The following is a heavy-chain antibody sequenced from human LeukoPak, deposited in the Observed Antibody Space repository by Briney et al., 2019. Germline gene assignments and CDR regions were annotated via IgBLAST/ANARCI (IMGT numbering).Heavy chain of an antibody. Sequence: GGSLRLSCAVSGFDFSSYNMNWVRQSPGKGLEWVSSISSGSGYMYYADSVKGRFTISRDNAKNLLYLEMSSLRAEDTAVYYCARAGLYSGSGLDYWGQGTLVTVSS. D-gene: IGHD5-12*01. CDR1: GFDFSSYN. J-gene: IGHJ4*02. V-gene: IGHV3-21*01. CDR3: ARAGLYSGSGLDY. CDR2: ISSGSGYM.